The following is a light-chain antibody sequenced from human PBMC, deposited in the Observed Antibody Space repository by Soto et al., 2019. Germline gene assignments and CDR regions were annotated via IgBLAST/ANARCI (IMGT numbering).Light chain of an antibody. CDR1: QSFSNN. J-gene: IGKJ5*01. Sequence: IVLTQSPATLSLSPGERATLSCGASQSFSNNYLAWYQQKPGQAPRLLIYGASNRATGIPDRFSGSGSGTEFTLTISSLQSEDFAVYYCQQYNNWPITFGQGTRLEIK. V-gene: IGKV3D-15*01. CDR3: QQYNNWPIT. CDR2: GAS.